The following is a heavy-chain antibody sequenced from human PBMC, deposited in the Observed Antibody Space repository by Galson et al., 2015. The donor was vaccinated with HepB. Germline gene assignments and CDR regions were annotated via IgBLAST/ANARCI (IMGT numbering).Heavy chain of an antibody. J-gene: IGHJ3*02. Sequence: LRLSCAVSGFTLSNAWMNWVRQAPGKGLEWVGRIKSKIDGGTTDYAAPVKGRFTISRDDSKNTLYLQMNSLKAEDTAVYYCTTDINVGATYYYDSSLAFDIWGQGTVVTVSS. D-gene: IGHD3-22*01. CDR1: GFTLSNAW. CDR2: IKSKIDGGTT. V-gene: IGHV3-15*01. CDR3: TTDINVGATYYYDSSLAFDI.